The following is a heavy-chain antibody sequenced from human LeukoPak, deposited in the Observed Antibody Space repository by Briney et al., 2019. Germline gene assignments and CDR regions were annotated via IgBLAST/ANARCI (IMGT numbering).Heavy chain of an antibody. CDR2: ISGSGGST. D-gene: IGHD2-2*01. CDR1: GFTFSSYA. V-gene: IGHV3-23*01. Sequence: GGSLRLSCAASGFTFSSYAMSWVRQAPGKGLEWVSAISGSGGSTYYADSVKGRFTISRDNSKNTLYVQMNSLRAEDTAVYYCAKGATVVPAAPIDYWGQGTLVTVSS. CDR3: AKGATVVPAAPIDY. J-gene: IGHJ4*02.